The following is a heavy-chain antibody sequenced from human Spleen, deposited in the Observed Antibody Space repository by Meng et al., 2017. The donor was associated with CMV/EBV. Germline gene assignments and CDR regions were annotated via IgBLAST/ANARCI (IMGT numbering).Heavy chain of an antibody. J-gene: IGHJ5*02. CDR2: FFYSGST. CDR3: SRGPPTEIWSVYHWFDP. D-gene: IGHD3-3*01. V-gene: IGHV4-59*12. CDR1: GGSISSYY. Sequence: SETLSLTCTVSGGSISSYYWSWIRQPPGKGLEWIGDFFYSGSTNYNPSLKSRVTISVDTSKNQFSLGLSSVTAADTAVYYCSRGPPTEIWSVYHWFDPWGQGTLVTVSS.